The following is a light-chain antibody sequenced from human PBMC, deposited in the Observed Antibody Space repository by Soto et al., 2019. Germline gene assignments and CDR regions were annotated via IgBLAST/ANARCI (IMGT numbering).Light chain of an antibody. CDR2: EVS. J-gene: IGLJ1*01. CDR3: SSYAGSNSFV. CDR1: SSDVGY. V-gene: IGLV2-8*01. Sequence: QSALTQPPSASGSPGQSVTISCTGTSSDVGYVCWHQQHPGKAPKLMIYEVSKRPSGVPDRFSGSKSGNTASLTVSGLQAEDEADYYCSSYAGSNSFVFGTGTKVTVL.